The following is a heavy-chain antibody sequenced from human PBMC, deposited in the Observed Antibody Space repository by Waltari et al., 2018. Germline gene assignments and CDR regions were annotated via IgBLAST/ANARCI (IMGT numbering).Heavy chain of an antibody. CDR3: ARGYGSSNWYFDL. CDR2: INPNSGVT. CDR1: GYTFTDYY. J-gene: IGHJ2*01. D-gene: IGHD6-19*01. Sequence: QMQLVQSGAEVKKPGASVKVSCKASGYTFTDYYIHWGRQAPGQGLEGMGWINPNSGVTRYAQNFQGRVTMTRDTSVSTAYMELNRLTSDDTAVYYCARGYGSSNWYFDLWG. V-gene: IGHV1-2*02.